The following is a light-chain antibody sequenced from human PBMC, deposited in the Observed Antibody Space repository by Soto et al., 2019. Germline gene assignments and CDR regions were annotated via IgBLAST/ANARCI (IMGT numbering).Light chain of an antibody. V-gene: IGKV1-5*03. J-gene: IGKJ2*01. CDR3: QQYSRYSA. CDR1: QSINIY. CDR2: QAS. Sequence: DIQVTQSPATLSASVGDRVTITCRASQSINIYLAWYRQKPGKAPELLIYQASILEPGVPSRFSGRGPGTEFTLTISSLQPDDFATYYCQQYSRYSAFGQGTKVDI.